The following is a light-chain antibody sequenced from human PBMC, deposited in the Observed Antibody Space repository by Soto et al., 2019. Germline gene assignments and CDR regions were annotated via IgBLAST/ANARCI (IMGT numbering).Light chain of an antibody. V-gene: IGKV3-11*01. CDR2: DAS. CDR1: QSVSIY. CDR3: QQRNNWPPEIT. J-gene: IGKJ5*01. Sequence: EIVLTQSPATLSFSPVERSTLSFSASQSVSIYLAWYQQKPGQAPRLLIYDASNRATGIPARFSGSGSGTDFTLTISNLEPEDFAVYYCQQRNNWPPEITFGQGTRLEIK.